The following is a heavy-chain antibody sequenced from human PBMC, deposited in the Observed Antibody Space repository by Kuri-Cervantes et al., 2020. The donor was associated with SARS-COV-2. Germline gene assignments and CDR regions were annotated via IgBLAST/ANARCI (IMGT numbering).Heavy chain of an antibody. CDR3: VSGEDTSTPDFDH. D-gene: IGHD3-10*02. CDR2: IPSGGNS. J-gene: IGHJ4*02. Sequence: GESLKISCTASGFTFTNHAMSWVRQAPGKGLEWVSVIPSGGNSYYPISVRGRFTIPRDNSKNTVYLEMNTLRAEDTARYYCVSGEDTSTPDFDHWGLGTLVTVSS. CDR1: GFTFTNHA. V-gene: IGHV3-23*03.